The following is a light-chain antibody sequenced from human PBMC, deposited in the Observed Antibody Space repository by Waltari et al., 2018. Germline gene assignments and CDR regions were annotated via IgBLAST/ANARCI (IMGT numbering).Light chain of an antibody. CDR1: QPISNH. J-gene: IGKJ4*01. CDR3: QQYDNLAS. Sequence: DIQMTQSPSSLSASVGDRVTITCQASQPISNHLNWYQNKPGKAPELLIFDATNLETGVPSRCRGSGSGTDFTLTIPSLQPEDFATYYCQQYDNLASFGGGTKVEIK. CDR2: DAT. V-gene: IGKV1-33*01.